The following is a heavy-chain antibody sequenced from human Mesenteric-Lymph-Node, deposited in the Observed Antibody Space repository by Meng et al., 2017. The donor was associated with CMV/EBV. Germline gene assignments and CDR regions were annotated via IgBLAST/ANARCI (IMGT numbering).Heavy chain of an antibody. CDR1: GFTFERNG. CDR2: IWYDGSNE. V-gene: IGHV3-33*01. Sequence: GESLKISCAASGFTFERNGMHWVRQAPGKGLEWVAVIWYDGSNEEYADSVKGRFTVSRDNSKNTLYLQMNSLRAEDTAVYYCARTDYWGQGMLVTVSS. J-gene: IGHJ4*02. CDR3: ARTDY.